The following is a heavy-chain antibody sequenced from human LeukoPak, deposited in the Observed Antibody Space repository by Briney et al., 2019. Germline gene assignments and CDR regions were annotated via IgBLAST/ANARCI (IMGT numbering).Heavy chain of an antibody. CDR1: GGSISSSSYY. CDR3: ARYDAYNSGWYDY. Sequence: PSETLSLTCTVSGGSISSSSYYWGWIRQPPGKGLEWIGNIYYSGSTYYNPSLKSRVTISVDTSKNHFSLKLSYVTAADTAVFYCARYDAYNSGWYDYWGQGTLVTVSS. CDR2: IYYSGST. J-gene: IGHJ4*02. V-gene: IGHV4-39*02. D-gene: IGHD6-19*01.